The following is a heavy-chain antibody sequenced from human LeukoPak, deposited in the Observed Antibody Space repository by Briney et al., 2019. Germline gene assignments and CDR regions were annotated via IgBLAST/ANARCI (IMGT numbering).Heavy chain of an antibody. CDR2: ISSSSSYI. CDR1: GFTFSSYA. CDR3: ARDAPSWVYGMDV. J-gene: IGHJ6*02. D-gene: IGHD6-13*01. V-gene: IGHV3-21*01. Sequence: GGSLRLSCAASGFTFSSYAMSWVRQAPGKGLEWVSSISSSSSYIYYADSVKGRFTISRDNAKNSLYLQMNSLRAEDTAVYYCARDAPSWVYGMDVWGQGTTVTVSS.